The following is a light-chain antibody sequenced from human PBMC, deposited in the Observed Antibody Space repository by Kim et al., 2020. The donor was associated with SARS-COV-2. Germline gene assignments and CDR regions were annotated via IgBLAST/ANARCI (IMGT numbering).Light chain of an antibody. Sequence: VALGQTVRITCQGDSLRSYYATWDQQKPGQAPIVVIYGKNNRPSGIPDRFSGSSLGNTASLTITGTQAGDEADYYCNSRDSNDNVVFGGGTQLTVL. CDR2: GKN. CDR3: NSRDSNDNVV. V-gene: IGLV3-19*01. CDR1: SLRSYY. J-gene: IGLJ2*01.